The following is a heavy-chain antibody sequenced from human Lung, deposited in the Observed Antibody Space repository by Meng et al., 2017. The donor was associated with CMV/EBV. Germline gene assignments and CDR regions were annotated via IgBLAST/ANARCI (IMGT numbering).Heavy chain of an antibody. CDR1: FSRFNSYI. CDR2: VNSYTGDT. D-gene: IGHD3-10*01. CDR3: ARISMIRGIIITGWFDP. J-gene: IGHJ5*02. Sequence: SVKVSXPSSFSRFNSYIISWVRQAPGQGLEWMGWVNSYTGDTDYAQQFQERITMTTDTSTTTVYMELRSLRTDDTAAYYCARISMIRGIIITGWFDPWGQGTXVNGAS. V-gene: IGHV1-18*04.